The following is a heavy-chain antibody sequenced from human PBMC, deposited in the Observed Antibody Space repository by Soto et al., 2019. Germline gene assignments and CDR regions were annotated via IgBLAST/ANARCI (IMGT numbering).Heavy chain of an antibody. CDR1: GLTFSSYG. CDR3: AKDHYSYDAFDI. Sequence: QVQLVESGGGVVQPGRSLRLSCAASGLTFSSYGMHWVRQAPGKGLEWVAVISYDGSNKYYADSVKGRFTISRDNSKNTLYLQMNSLRAEDTAVYYCAKDHYSYDAFDIWGQGTMVTVSS. V-gene: IGHV3-30*18. CDR2: ISYDGSNK. J-gene: IGHJ3*02. D-gene: IGHD5-18*01.